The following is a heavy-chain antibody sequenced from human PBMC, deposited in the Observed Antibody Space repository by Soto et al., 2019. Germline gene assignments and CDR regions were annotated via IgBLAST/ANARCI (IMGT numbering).Heavy chain of an antibody. J-gene: IGHJ4*02. CDR1: GFTFSSYG. CDR3: AKVERAGTAIDY. V-gene: IGHV3-30*18. CDR2: ISYDGSNK. Sequence: QVQLVESGGGAVQPGRSLRLSCAASGFTFSSYGMHWVRQAPGKGLEWVAVISYDGSNKYYADSVKGRFTISRDNSKNTLYLQMNSLRAEDTAVYYCAKVERAGTAIDYWGQGTLVTVSS. D-gene: IGHD1-1*01.